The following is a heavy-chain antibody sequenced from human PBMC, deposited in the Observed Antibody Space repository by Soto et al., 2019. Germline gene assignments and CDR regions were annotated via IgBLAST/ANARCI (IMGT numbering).Heavy chain of an antibody. V-gene: IGHV1-46*01. D-gene: IGHD3-9*01. Sequence: ASVNVSCKASGYTFTSYYMHWVRQAPGQGLEWMGIINPSGGSTSYAQKFQGRVTMTRDTSTSTVYMELSSLRSEDTAVYYCAREYSDFDWLDWLDPWGQGTLVTVSS. CDR2: INPSGGST. J-gene: IGHJ5*02. CDR3: AREYSDFDWLDWLDP. CDR1: GYTFTSYY.